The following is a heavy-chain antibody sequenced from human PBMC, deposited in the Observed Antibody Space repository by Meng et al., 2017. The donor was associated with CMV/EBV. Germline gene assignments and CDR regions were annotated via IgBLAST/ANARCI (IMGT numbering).Heavy chain of an antibody. D-gene: IGHD2-21*01. Sequence: SETLSLTCTVSGGSISSYYWSWIRQPPGKGLEWIGYIYYSGSTNYNPSLKSRVTISVDTPKNQFSLKLSSVTAADTAVYYCARSRGNNCGGDCYDFDYWGQGTLVTVSS. CDR3: ARSRGNNCGGDCYDFDY. CDR2: IYYSGST. J-gene: IGHJ4*02. V-gene: IGHV4-59*01. CDR1: GGSISSYY.